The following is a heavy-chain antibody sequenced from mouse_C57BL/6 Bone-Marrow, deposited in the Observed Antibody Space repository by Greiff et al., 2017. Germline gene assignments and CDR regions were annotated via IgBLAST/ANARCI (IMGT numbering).Heavy chain of an antibody. V-gene: IGHV1-15*01. CDR2: IDPETGGT. Sequence: QVQLKQSGAELVRPGASVTLSCKASGYTFTDYEMHWVKQTPVHGLEWIGAIDPETGGTAYNQKFKGKAILTADKSSSTAYMELRSLTSEDSAVYYCTSVVGIYYDYEDVWGTGTTVTVSS. CDR3: TSVVGIYYDYEDV. J-gene: IGHJ1*03. CDR1: GYTFTDYE. D-gene: IGHD2-4*01.